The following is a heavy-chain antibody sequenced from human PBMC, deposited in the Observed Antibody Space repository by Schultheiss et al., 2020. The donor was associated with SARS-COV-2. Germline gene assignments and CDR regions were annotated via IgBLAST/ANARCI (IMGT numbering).Heavy chain of an antibody. CDR1: GGSISSGGYY. J-gene: IGHJ6*02. CDR3: ARDRYYYYGMDV. CDR2: IYYSGST. Sequence: SETLSLTCTVSGGSISSGGYYWSWIRQHPGKGLEWIGYIYYSGSTNYNPSLKSRVTMSVDTSKNQFSLKLSSVTAADTAVYYCARDRYYYYGMDVWGQGTTVTVSS. V-gene: IGHV4-61*08.